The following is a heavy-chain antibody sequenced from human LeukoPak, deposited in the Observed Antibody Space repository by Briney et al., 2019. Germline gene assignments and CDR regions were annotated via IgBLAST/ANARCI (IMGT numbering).Heavy chain of an antibody. V-gene: IGHV1-8*01. CDR1: GYTFTSYD. Sequence: ASVKVSCKPSGYTFTSYDINWGRQAPGEGVEWMVWINPNSGDTGYVQKFQGRVTMTTDTSLSTAYMELSSLRSEDTAVYYCARGGFGAGSYSDYWGQGTLVTVSS. CDR2: INPNSGDT. J-gene: IGHJ4*02. CDR3: ARGGFGAGSYSDY. D-gene: IGHD3-10*01.